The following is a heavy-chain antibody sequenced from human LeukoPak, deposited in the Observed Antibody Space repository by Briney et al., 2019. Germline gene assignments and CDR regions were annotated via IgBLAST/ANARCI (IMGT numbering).Heavy chain of an antibody. CDR1: GYSFTSYW. D-gene: IGHD4-11*01. CDR2: IYPGDSDT. V-gene: IGHV5-51*01. J-gene: IGHJ6*03. CDR3: ATQYSNSDYYYYMDV. Sequence: GESLKISCKGSGYSFTSYWIGWVRQMPGKGLEWMGIIYPGDSDTRYSPSFQGQVTISADKSISTAYLQWSSLKASDTAMYYCATQYSNSDYYYYMDVWGKGTTVTVSS.